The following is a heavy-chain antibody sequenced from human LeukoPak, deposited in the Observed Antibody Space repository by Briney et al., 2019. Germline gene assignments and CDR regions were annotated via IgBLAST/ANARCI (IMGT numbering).Heavy chain of an antibody. V-gene: IGHV1-24*01. CDR3: ATGLTMFCDRPVKGPGH. Sequence: ASVKVSCKVSAYTLTELSMHWVRQAPGKGLEWMGGFDPEDGETVYAQKLQGRITMTEDTSTDTAYMELSSLRSEDTAVYYCATGLTMFCDRPVKGPGHWGQGSLVTVSS. CDR2: FDPEDGET. D-gene: IGHD3-10*02. J-gene: IGHJ4*02. CDR1: AYTLTELS.